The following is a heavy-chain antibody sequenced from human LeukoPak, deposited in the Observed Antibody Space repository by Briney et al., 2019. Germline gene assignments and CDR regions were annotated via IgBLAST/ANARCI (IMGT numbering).Heavy chain of an antibody. CDR1: GGTFSSYA. Sequence: SVNVSCTASGGTFSSYAISWVRQAPGQGLEWMGGIIPIFGTANYAQKFQGRVTITADESTSTAYMELSSLRSEDTAVYYCAREGDGIVVVPAAMKDLDYYYYGMDVWGKGTTVTVSS. J-gene: IGHJ6*04. CDR2: IIPIFGTA. V-gene: IGHV1-69*01. CDR3: AREGDGIVVVPAAMKDLDYYYYGMDV. D-gene: IGHD2-2*01.